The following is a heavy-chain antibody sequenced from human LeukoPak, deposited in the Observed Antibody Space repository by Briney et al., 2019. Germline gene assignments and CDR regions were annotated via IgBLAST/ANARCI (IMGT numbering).Heavy chain of an antibody. J-gene: IGHJ4*02. CDR2: IYSGGST. Sequence: GGSLRLSCAASGFTVSSKYMSWVRQAPGKGLEWVSVIYSGGSTYYADSVMGRFTISRDNSKNTLYLQMNSLRAEDTAVYYCARGGMGVSAADYWGQGTLVTVSS. CDR3: ARGGMGVSAADY. V-gene: IGHV3-53*01. D-gene: IGHD1-26*01. CDR1: GFTVSSKY.